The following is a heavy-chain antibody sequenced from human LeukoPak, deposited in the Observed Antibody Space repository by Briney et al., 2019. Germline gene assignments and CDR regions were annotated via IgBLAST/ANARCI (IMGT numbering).Heavy chain of an antibody. D-gene: IGHD4-17*01. CDR2: IHHGGTS. Sequence: SETLSLTCAVSSGFISSGGYSWSWLRQPPGKGLEWVGYIHHGGTSCSSPSLKSRVTISVDRSNNQFSLSLSSMTAADTAVYYCTTYHDYGDNRVDYWGQGILVTVSS. J-gene: IGHJ4*02. V-gene: IGHV4-30-2*01. CDR3: TTYHDYGDNRVDY. CDR1: SGFISSGGYS.